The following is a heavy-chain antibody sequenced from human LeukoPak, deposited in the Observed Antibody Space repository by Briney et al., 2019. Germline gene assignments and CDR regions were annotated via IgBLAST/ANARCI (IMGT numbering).Heavy chain of an antibody. Sequence: KPSETLSLTCTVSGASIGSYYWSWIRQSPGKGLEWIGYIYYSGRTNYNPSLKSRVTISVDTSKNQFPLKLSSVTAADTAVYYCARVGYYGSGSYTHYYMDVWGKGTTVTISS. D-gene: IGHD3-10*01. CDR3: ARVGYYGSGSYTHYYMDV. V-gene: IGHV4-59*12. CDR2: IYYSGRT. J-gene: IGHJ6*03. CDR1: GASIGSYY.